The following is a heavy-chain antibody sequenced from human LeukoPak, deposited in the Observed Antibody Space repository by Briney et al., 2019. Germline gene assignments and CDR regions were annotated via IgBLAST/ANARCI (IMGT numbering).Heavy chain of an antibody. CDR1: GFTFSSYA. Sequence: GGSLRLSCAASGFTFSSYAMSWVRQAPGKGLEWVSAISGSGGSTFYADSVKGRFTISRDNAKNSLYLQMSSLRAEDTAVYYCAKEDGEGFDYWGQGTLVTVSS. CDR3: AKEDGEGFDY. CDR2: ISGSGGST. D-gene: IGHD3-10*01. J-gene: IGHJ4*02. V-gene: IGHV3-23*01.